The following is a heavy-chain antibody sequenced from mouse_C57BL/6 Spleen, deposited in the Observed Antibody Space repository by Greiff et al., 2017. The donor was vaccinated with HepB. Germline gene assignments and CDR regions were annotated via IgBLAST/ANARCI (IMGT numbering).Heavy chain of an antibody. D-gene: IGHD1-1*01. V-gene: IGHV8-12*01. CDR3: ARRDGSSYWYFDV. CDR2: IYWDDDK. Sequence: QVTLKESGPGILQSSQTLSLTCSFSGLSLSTSGMGVSWIRQPSGKGLEWLAHIYWDDDKRYNPSLKSRLTISKDTSRNQVFLKITSVDTADTATYYCARRDGSSYWYFDVWGTGTTVTVSS. J-gene: IGHJ1*03. CDR1: GLSLSTSGMG.